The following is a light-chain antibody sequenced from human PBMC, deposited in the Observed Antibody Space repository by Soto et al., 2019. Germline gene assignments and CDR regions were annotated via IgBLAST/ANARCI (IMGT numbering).Light chain of an antibody. V-gene: IGKV3-20*01. CDR1: QSVSSSY. CDR3: QQDYNLPTRA. J-gene: IGKJ1*01. Sequence: EIVLTQSPGTLSLSPGERATLSCRASQSVSSSYLAWYQQKPGQAPRLIIYGASSRANGIPARFSGSGSGTDLTLTISRLEPEDFAVYYCQQDYNLPTRAFGQGTKVDIK. CDR2: GAS.